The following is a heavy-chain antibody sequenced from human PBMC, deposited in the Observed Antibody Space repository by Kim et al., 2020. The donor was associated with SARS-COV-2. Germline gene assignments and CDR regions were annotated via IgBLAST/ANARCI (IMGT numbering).Heavy chain of an antibody. J-gene: IGHJ4*02. Sequence: GESLKISCKGSGYSFTSYWISWVRQMPGKGLEWMGRIDPSDSYTNYSPSFQGHVTISADKSISTAYLQWSSLKASDTAMYYCARLHLRRITIFGVPRYYFDYWGQGTLVTVSS. CDR1: GYSFTSYW. V-gene: IGHV5-10-1*01. D-gene: IGHD3-3*01. CDR2: IDPSDSYT. CDR3: ARLHLRRITIFGVPRYYFDY.